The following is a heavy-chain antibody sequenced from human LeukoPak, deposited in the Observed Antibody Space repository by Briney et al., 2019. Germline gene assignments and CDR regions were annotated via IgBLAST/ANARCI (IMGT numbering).Heavy chain of an antibody. CDR3: ARSPLLSYGLDV. J-gene: IGHJ6*02. CDR1: GGSIRSHY. CDR2: IYNRGSX. D-gene: IGHD3-10*01. V-gene: IGHV4-59*11. Sequence: SETLSLTCTVSGGSIRSHYWSWIRQPPGKGLXXIGYIYNRGSXXYXXXXXXXXXMXXDTSKYQFSLNLTSVTAADTAVYYCARSPLLSYGLDVWGQGTAVTVSS.